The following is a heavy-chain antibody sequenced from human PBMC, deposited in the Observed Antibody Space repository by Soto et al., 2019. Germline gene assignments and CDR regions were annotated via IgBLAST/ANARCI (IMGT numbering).Heavy chain of an antibody. Sequence: GGSLRLSCAASGFTFSSYSMNWVRQAPGKGLEWVSYISSSSSTIYYADSVKGRFTISRDNAKNSLYLQMNSLRDEDTAVYYCAKDPLSYYDSSAPGYYFDYWGQGTLVTVSS. CDR3: AKDPLSYYDSSAPGYYFDY. V-gene: IGHV3-48*02. J-gene: IGHJ4*02. D-gene: IGHD3-22*01. CDR2: ISSSSSTI. CDR1: GFTFSSYS.